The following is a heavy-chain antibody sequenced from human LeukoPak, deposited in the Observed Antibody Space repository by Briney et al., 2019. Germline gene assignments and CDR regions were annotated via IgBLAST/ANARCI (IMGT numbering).Heavy chain of an antibody. Sequence: PGGSLRLSCAASGFTFSSYSMNWVRQAPGKGLEWVSSISSSSSYIYYADSVKGRFTISRDNAKNSLYLQMNSLRAEDTAVYYCARGGGPIWDYYGMDVWGQGTTVTVSS. D-gene: IGHD3-16*01. J-gene: IGHJ6*02. V-gene: IGHV3-21*01. CDR1: GFTFSSYS. CDR3: ARGGGPIWDYYGMDV. CDR2: ISSSSSYI.